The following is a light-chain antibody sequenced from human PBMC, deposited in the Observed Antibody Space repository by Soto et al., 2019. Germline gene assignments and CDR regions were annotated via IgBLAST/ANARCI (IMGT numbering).Light chain of an antibody. Sequence: EIVLTQSPATLSLSLGERATLSCRASQSVSSYLAWYQQKPGKAPRLLIYDASKRATGIPARFSGSGFGTDFTLTISCLEPEDFAVYYCQQRSNWPPMYIFGQGTKLEIK. CDR2: DAS. J-gene: IGKJ2*01. CDR3: QQRSNWPPMYI. CDR1: QSVSSY. V-gene: IGKV3-11*01.